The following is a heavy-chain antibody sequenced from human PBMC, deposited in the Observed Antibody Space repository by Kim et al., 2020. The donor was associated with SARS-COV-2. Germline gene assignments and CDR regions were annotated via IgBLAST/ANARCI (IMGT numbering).Heavy chain of an antibody. CDR3: AKGLYSNRVNSFDY. D-gene: IGHD6-13*01. CDR1: GFTFSSSA. V-gene: IGHV3-23*01. J-gene: IGHJ4*02. CDR2: ISGSGGST. Sequence: GGSLRLSCAASGFTFSSSAMTWVRQAPGKGLEWVSAISGSGGSTYYADSVKGRFTISRDNSKNTLYLQMNSLRAEDTAIYYCAKGLYSNRVNSFDYWGQGTLVTVSS.